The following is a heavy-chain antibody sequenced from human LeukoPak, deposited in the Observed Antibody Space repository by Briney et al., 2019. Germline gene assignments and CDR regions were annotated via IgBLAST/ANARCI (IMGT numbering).Heavy chain of an antibody. V-gene: IGHV4-39*01. D-gene: IGHD3-10*01. CDR1: GGSISSSSYY. J-gene: IGHJ4*02. CDR2: IYYSGST. Sequence: PSETLSLTCTVSGGSISSSSYYWGWIRQPPGKGLEWIGSIYYSGSTYYNPSLKSRVTISVDTSKNQFSLKLSSVTAADTAVYYCARKDLTGFAANDYWGQGTLVTVSS. CDR3: ARKDLTGFAANDY.